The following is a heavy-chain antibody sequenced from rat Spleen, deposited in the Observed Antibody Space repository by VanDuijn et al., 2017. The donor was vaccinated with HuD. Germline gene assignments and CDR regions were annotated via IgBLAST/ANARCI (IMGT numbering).Heavy chain of an antibody. CDR2: IWTGGGT. CDR1: GSSLTSYH. Sequence: QVQLKESGPGLVQPSQTLSLTCTVSGSSLTSYHVSWVRQTPGKGLVWMGVIWTGGGTAYNSLLKSRLSISRDISKSQVFLKMNSLQTEDTATYYCVRDRDFGNYGYYFDYWGQGVTVTVSS. V-gene: IGHV2-43*01. CDR3: VRDRDFGNYGYYFDY. D-gene: IGHD1-11*01. J-gene: IGHJ2*01.